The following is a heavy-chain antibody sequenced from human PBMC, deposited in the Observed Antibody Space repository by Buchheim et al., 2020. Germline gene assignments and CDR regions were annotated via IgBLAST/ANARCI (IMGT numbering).Heavy chain of an antibody. CDR1: GFTFTNYA. CDR3: AKDILGMWYYFDY. V-gene: IGHV3-23*01. D-gene: IGHD2-21*01. Sequence: EVQLLESGGGLVQPGGSLRLSCAASGFTFTNYAMRWVRQAPGKGLEWVSGICGSGFRTYYADSVKGRFTISRDTSKNTFLQMNSLRDEDTAIYYCAKDILGMWYYFDYWGQGAL. J-gene: IGHJ4*02. CDR2: ICGSGFRT.